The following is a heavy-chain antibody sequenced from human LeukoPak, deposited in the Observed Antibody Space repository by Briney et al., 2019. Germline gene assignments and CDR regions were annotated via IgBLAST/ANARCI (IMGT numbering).Heavy chain of an antibody. V-gene: IGHV5-51*01. D-gene: IGHD3-22*01. CDR1: GHSFNSYW. CDR2: IYPGDSDT. Sequence: GGSLKISCKGSGHSFNSYWIGGVRQMPGKGQEWMGIIYPGDSDTRYSPSFEGQVTISADKPISTAYLQWSSLKASDSAMYYCARQGSGYFLDSWGQGTLVTVSS. CDR3: ARQGSGYFLDS. J-gene: IGHJ4*02.